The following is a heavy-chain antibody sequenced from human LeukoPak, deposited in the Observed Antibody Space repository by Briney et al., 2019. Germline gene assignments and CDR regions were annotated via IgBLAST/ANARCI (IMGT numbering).Heavy chain of an antibody. CDR1: GGSVSSSRYY. J-gene: IGHJ4*02. CDR2: IYYTGST. Sequence: SETLSLTCPVSGGSVSSSRYYWGWIRQPPGKGLDWIGSIYYTGSTYYKPSLKSRVTISVDASKNQSYLKLSSVTAPDKAVYYCARDSLGYFDYWGQGPLVPVSS. V-gene: IGHV4-39*07. CDR3: ARDSLGYFDY.